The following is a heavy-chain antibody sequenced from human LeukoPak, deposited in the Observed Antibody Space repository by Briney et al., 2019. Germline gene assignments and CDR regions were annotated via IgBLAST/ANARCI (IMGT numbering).Heavy chain of an antibody. D-gene: IGHD3-22*01. J-gene: IGHJ4*02. Sequence: GGSLRLSCAASGFTFSSYAMHWVRQAPGKGLEWVAVISYDGSNKYYADSVKGRFTISRDNSKNTLYLQMNSLRAEDTAVYFCGRFHYDTSGYLLPFDYWGQGTPVTVSS. CDR1: GFTFSSYA. V-gene: IGHV3-30-3*01. CDR2: ISYDGSNK. CDR3: GRFHYDTSGYLLPFDY.